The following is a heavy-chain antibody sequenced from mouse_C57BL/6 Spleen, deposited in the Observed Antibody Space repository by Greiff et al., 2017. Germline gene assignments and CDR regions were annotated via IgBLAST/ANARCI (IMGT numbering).Heavy chain of an antibody. D-gene: IGHD2-5*01. CDR3: ARDEGTIVTYFDY. Sequence: EVHLVESGGGLVKPGGSLKLSCAASGFTFSSYAMSWVRQTPEKRLEWVATISDGGSYTYYPDNVKGRFTISRDNAKNNLYLQMSHRKSEDTAMYYCARDEGTIVTYFDYWGQGTTLTVSS. J-gene: IGHJ2*01. CDR1: GFTFSSYA. V-gene: IGHV5-4*01. CDR2: ISDGGSYT.